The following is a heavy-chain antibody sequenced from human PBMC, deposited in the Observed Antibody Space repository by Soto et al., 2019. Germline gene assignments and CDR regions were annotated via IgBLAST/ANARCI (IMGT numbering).Heavy chain of an antibody. Sequence: PSETLSLTCTVSGGSISSYYWSWIRQPPGKGLEWIGYIYYSGSTNYNPSLKSRVTISVDTSKNQFSLKLSSVTAADTAVYYCARTLDYGDYACFDYWGQGTLVTVS. CDR2: IYYSGST. J-gene: IGHJ4*02. CDR3: ARTLDYGDYACFDY. D-gene: IGHD4-17*01. V-gene: IGHV4-59*01. CDR1: GGSISSYY.